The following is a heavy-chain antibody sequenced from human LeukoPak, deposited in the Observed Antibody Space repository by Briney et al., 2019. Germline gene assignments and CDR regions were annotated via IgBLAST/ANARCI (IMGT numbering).Heavy chain of an antibody. J-gene: IGHJ5*02. D-gene: IGHD4-17*01. V-gene: IGHV3-74*03. Sequence: GRALRGCGGACGFSFVSYLVRGGREGGGRGWGAFARINTYGTSTTYGDSVEGRFTISSDKAKNTLDLEMNSLRDDDTAVYYCARGSTTVTTKDWFDPWGQGTQVTVSS. CDR2: INTYGTST. CDR3: ARGSTTVTTKDWFDP. CDR1: GFSFVSYL.